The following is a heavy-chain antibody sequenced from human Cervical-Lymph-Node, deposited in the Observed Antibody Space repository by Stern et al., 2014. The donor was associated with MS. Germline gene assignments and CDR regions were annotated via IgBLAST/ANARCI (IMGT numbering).Heavy chain of an antibody. CDR2: ISDTRNTI. CDR3: ARESAASAYAMDV. D-gene: IGHD1-26*01. Sequence: VQLLQSGGGLLQPGGSLRLSCAASGFTFSSYSMNWVRQPPGQGLAWVSYISDTRNTIYYADSVRGRFTISRDNAKNSLFLQMDSLRAEDTAVYYCARESAASAYAMDVWGQGTKVTVSS. CDR1: GFTFSSYS. J-gene: IGHJ6*02. V-gene: IGHV3-48*01.